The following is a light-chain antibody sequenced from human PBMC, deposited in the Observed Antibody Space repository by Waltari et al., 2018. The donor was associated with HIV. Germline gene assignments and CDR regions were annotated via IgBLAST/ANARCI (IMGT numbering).Light chain of an antibody. CDR1: SSDLGYYAS. CDR3: SSHTTSSTLYV. V-gene: IGLV2-14*01. CDR2: EVN. J-gene: IGLJ1*01. Sequence: QSALTQPASVSGSPGQSLTISCTGTSSDLGYYASVSWYQQHPGKAPQLMIYEVNNRPSGISNRFSGSKSGNTASLTISGLQAEDEADYYCSSHTTSSTLYVFGTGTKVTVL.